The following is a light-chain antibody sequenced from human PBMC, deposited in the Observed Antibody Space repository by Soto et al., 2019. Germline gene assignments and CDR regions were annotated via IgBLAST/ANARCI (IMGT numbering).Light chain of an antibody. CDR3: GTWDNSLSAVV. CDR2: DNN. CDR1: SSNIENNY. J-gene: IGLJ2*01. V-gene: IGLV1-51*01. Sequence: QSVLTQPPSVSAAPGQKVTISCSGNSSNIENNYVSWYQQIPGTAPKLPIYDNNKRPSGIPARFSGSKSGTSATLGITGLQTGDEADYYCGTWDNSLSAVVFGGGTKVTVL.